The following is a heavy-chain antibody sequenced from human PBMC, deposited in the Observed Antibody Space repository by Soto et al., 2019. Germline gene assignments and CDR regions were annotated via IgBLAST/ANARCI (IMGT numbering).Heavy chain of an antibody. D-gene: IGHD5-18*01. V-gene: IGHV4-31*03. J-gene: IGHJ4*02. CDR1: VGSISSGGYY. CDR2: IYYSGST. Sequence: QVQLQESGPGLVKPSQTLSLTCTVSVGSISSGGYYWSWIRQHPGKGLEWIGYIYYSGSTYYNPSLKSRVTISVDTSKNQFSLKLSSVTAADTAVYYCAREVADTLMLTQVFDYWGQGTLVTVSS. CDR3: AREVADTLMLTQVFDY.